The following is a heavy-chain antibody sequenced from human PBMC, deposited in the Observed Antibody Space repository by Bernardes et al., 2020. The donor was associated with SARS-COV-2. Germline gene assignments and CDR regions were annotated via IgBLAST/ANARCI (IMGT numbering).Heavy chain of an antibody. Sequence: GGSLRLSCAASGFTFSSYSMNWVRQAPGKGLEWVSYISSSSSAIYYADSVTGRFTISRDNGKNSLYLQMNSLREEDTAVYYCARGDGSPWSQGTLVIVSS. D-gene: IGHD3-16*01. CDR2: ISSSSSAI. CDR1: GFTFSSYS. CDR3: ARGDGSP. J-gene: IGHJ5*02. V-gene: IGHV3-48*02.